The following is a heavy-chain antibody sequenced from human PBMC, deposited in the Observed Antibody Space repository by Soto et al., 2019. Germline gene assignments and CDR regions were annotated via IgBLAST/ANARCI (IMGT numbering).Heavy chain of an antibody. V-gene: IGHV4-30-4*01. CDR2: TSFSGYT. D-gene: IGHD1-26*01. CDR1: GDSVSSGDFH. J-gene: IGHJ4*02. Sequence: QVQLQESGPGLVKPSQTLSLTCIVSGDSVSSGDFHWSWILQPPGKALEWIGYTSFSGYTSYSPYVKSRVTISVDMSKSQLSLSLTSVTAGDTAVYYCVRGGNPYHYATSGPGTFDKWGQGILVSVSS. CDR3: VRGGNPYHYATSGPGTFDK.